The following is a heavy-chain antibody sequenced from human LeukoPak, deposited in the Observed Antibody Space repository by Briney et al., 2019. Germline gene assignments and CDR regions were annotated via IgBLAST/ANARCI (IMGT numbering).Heavy chain of an antibody. CDR3: ARLGGGDCSSTSCWVH. CDR2: INHSGST. D-gene: IGHD2-2*01. CDR1: GGSFSGYY. V-gene: IGHV4-34*01. Sequence: SETLSLTCAVYGGSFSGYYWSWIRQPPGKGLEWIGEINHSGSTNYNPSLKSRVTISVDTSKNQFSLKLSSVTAADTAVYACARLGGGDCSSTSCWVHWGQGTLVTVSS. J-gene: IGHJ4*02.